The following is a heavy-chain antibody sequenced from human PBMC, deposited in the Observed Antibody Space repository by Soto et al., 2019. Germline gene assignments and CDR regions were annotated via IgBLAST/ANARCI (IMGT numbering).Heavy chain of an antibody. Sequence: QVQLDQSGAEVKKPGSSVKLSCKASGGTFSNSAISWVRQAPGQGLEWMGGIMPVFCTPDYAQKFQGRVTITADESTTTAYMELSGLKPDDTAVYYCARDKARLQLGGNYSYSLDVWGQGTTVTVSS. D-gene: IGHD2-15*01. CDR2: IMPVFCTP. CDR1: GGTFSNSA. V-gene: IGHV1-69*12. CDR3: ARDKARLQLGGNYSYSLDV. J-gene: IGHJ6*02.